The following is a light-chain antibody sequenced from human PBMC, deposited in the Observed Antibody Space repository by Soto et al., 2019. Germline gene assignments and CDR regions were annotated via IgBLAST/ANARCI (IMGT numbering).Light chain of an antibody. CDR2: EVT. J-gene: IGLJ3*02. Sequence: QSALTQPPSASGSPGQSVTISCTGTSSDVGGYNYVSWHQQHPGKAPKLIIYEVTKRPSGVPDRFSGSKSGNTASLTVSGLLAEDEADYYCSSHAGIINVVFGGGTKVTVL. CDR3: SSHAGIINVV. V-gene: IGLV2-8*01. CDR1: SSDVGGYNY.